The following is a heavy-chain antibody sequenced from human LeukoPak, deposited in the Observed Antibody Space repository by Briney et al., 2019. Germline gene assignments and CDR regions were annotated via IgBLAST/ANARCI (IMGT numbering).Heavy chain of an antibody. D-gene: IGHD3-9*01. CDR1: GFTFNSYA. V-gene: IGHV3-23*01. CDR3: AKDPTSVGGRRDWLLDS. Sequence: GGSLRLSCAASGFTFNSYAMSWVRQAPGKGLEWVSTIGFGDDSAYYADSVKGRFTISRDNSKNTLYLQMNYLRAEDTAVYYCAKDPTSVGGRRDWLLDSWGQGTLVTVSS. CDR2: IGFGDDSA. J-gene: IGHJ5*02.